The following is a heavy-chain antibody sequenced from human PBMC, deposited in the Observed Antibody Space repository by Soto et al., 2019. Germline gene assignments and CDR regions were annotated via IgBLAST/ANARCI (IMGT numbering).Heavy chain of an antibody. V-gene: IGHV3-23*01. CDR2: IYGSGGGI. Sequence: GGSLRLSCTASGFTFRDYAMTWVRQAPGKGLECVSGIYGSGGGIQYADSVKGRFTISRDNYRKTLYLQMNSLRDEDTAVYYGAKYLVPCDGLWLMDEWGQGTPVTVSS. J-gene: IGHJ4*02. CDR1: GFTFRDYA. CDR3: AKYLVPCDGLWLMDE. D-gene: IGHD6-13*01.